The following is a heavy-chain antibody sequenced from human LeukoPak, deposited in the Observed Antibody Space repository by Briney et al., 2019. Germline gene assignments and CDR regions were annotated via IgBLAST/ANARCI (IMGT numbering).Heavy chain of an antibody. CDR3: AKALYGDRGYYYYYGMDV. CDR1: GFTFSSYA. V-gene: IGHV3-23*01. D-gene: IGHD4-17*01. Sequence: PGGSLRLSCAASGFTFSSYAMSWVRQAPGKGLEWASAISGSGGSTYYADSVKGRFTISRDNSKNTLYLQMNSLRAEDTAVYYCAKALYGDRGYYYYYGMDVWGQGTTVTVSS. J-gene: IGHJ6*02. CDR2: ISGSGGST.